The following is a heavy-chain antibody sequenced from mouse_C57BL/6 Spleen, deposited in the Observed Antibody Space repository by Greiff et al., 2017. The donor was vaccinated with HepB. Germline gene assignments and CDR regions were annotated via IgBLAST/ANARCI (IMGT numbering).Heavy chain of an antibody. CDR2: IYPGSGST. Sequence: QVQLQQPGAELVKPGASVKMSCKASGYTFTSYWITWVKQRPGQGLEWIGDIYPGSGSTNYNEKFKSKATLTVDTSSSTAYMQLSSLTSEDSAVYYCARYYSNSRVHFDYWGQGTTLTVSS. CDR1: GYTFTSYW. D-gene: IGHD2-5*01. CDR3: ARYYSNSRVHFDY. J-gene: IGHJ2*01. V-gene: IGHV1-55*01.